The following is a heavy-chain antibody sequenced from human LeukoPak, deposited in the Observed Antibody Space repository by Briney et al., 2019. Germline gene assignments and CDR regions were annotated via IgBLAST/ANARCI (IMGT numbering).Heavy chain of an antibody. D-gene: IGHD6-13*01. Sequence: SETLSLTCTVSGGSINSNYWTWIRQPAGRGLEWIGRISTSGITNYSPSLKSRVTISLDKSKNQFSLILTSVTAADTALYYCAREASIAAAGWISDYWGQGTLVTVSS. CDR1: GGSINSNY. CDR2: ISTSGIT. J-gene: IGHJ4*02. V-gene: IGHV4-4*07. CDR3: AREASIAAAGWISDY.